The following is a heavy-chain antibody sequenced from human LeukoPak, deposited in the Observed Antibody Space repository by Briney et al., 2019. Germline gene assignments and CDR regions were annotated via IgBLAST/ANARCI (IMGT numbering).Heavy chain of an antibody. V-gene: IGHV4-4*07. Sequence: SETLSLTCTVSGGSTSSYYWSWIRQPAGKGLEWIGRIYTSRSTNYNPSLKSRVTMSVDTSKNQFSLKLSSVTAADTAVYYCARDDGSRHESWFDPWGQGTLVTVSS. J-gene: IGHJ5*02. CDR2: IYTSRST. CDR3: ARDDGSRHESWFDP. CDR1: GGSTSSYY. D-gene: IGHD5-24*01.